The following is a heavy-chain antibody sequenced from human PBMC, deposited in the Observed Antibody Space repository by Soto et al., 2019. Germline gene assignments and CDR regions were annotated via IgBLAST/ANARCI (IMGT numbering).Heavy chain of an antibody. CDR2: ISYDGSFV. CDR1: VFAFSSYG. D-gene: IGHD1-1*01. J-gene: IGHJ6*02. CDR3: AKERGRNRNFAMDV. Sequence: PGGSLRLSCAASVFAFSSYGFHWVRQAPGKGLDWVAAISYDGSFVYYADSVRGRFTISRDNSRNTLDLQMNTLRHEDTAVYYCAKERGRNRNFAMDVWGQGTSVTVSS. V-gene: IGHV3-30*18.